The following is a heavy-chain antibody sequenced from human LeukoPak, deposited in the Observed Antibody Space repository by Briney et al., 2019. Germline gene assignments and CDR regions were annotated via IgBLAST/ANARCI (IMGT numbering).Heavy chain of an antibody. Sequence: GGSLRLSCATSGFTLSLAWMHWVRQAPGKGLEWVSRIKYDGSYTNYADSVKGRFTISRDNARNTLSLHMISLRAEDTAVYYCARGYGSGSYYNVRPWYYFDYWGQGTLVTVSS. V-gene: IGHV3-74*01. CDR3: ARGYGSGSYYNVRPWYYFDY. CDR1: GFTLSLAW. CDR2: IKYDGSYT. D-gene: IGHD3-10*01. J-gene: IGHJ4*02.